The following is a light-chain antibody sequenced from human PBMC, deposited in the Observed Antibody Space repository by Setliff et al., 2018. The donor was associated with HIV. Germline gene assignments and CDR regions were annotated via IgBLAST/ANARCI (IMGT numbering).Light chain of an antibody. J-gene: IGLJ2*01. CDR1: SSDVGGYNY. CDR2: DVS. Sequence: SALTQPRSVSGSPGQSVTISCTGTSSDVGGYNYVSWYQQHPGKAPKLMIYDVSERPSGVPDRFSGSKSANTASLTISRVEAGDEADYYCQVWDSSSDLHVVFGGGTK. CDR3: QVWDSSSDLHVV. V-gene: IGLV2-11*01.